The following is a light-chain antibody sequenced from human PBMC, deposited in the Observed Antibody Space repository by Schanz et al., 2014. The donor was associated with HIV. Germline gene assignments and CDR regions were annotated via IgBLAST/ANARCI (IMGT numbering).Light chain of an antibody. V-gene: IGKV1-5*03. CDR1: QSIGDS. CDR3: QQYNSYSLT. J-gene: IGKJ3*01. CDR2: KAS. Sequence: IQMTQSPATLSASVGDRVTITCRASQSIGDSLAWLQQKPGRAPKVLIYKASTLESGVPSRFVGSGSGTEFTLTISSLQPDDFATYYCQQYNSYSLTFGPGTKVDIK.